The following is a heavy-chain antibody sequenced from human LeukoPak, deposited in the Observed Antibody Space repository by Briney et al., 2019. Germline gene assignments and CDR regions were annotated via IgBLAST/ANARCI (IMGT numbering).Heavy chain of an antibody. J-gene: IGHJ5*02. CDR2: IYYSGST. D-gene: IGHD3-3*01. V-gene: IGHV4-39*01. CDR3: ARHWGYDFWSGYSP. Sequence: SETLSLTCTVSGGSISISSYYWGWIRQPPGKGLEWIGNIYYSGSTYYSPSLKSRVTISVDTSKNQFSLKLSSVTAADTAVYYCARHWGYDFWSGYSPWGQGTLVTVSS. CDR1: GGSISISSYY.